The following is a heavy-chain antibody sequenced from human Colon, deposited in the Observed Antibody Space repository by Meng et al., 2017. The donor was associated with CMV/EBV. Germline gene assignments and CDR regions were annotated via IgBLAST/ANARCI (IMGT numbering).Heavy chain of an antibody. CDR2: RKKNRRKK. J-gene: IGHJ5*02. CDR1: GNRINRKE. CDR3: TRGAGTGWFDP. V-gene: IGHV1-8*01. D-gene: IGHD6-19*01. Sequence: KACGNRINRKENNRGRQGKGKGMEWKGRRKKNRRKKGDEKKFKGRVNMNRNTSISKEYMELSSLRSEDTAVYYCTRGAGTGWFDPWGQGTLVTVSS.